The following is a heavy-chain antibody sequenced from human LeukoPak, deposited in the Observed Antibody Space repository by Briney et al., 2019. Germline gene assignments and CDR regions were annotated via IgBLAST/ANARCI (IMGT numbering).Heavy chain of an antibody. J-gene: IGHJ6*03. CDR3: ARGTPHSYYMDV. Sequence: ASVKVSCETSGYTFTDYFIHWVRQAPGQGLEWMGWIYPNSGGTNYAQKFQGRVTMTRDTSISTAFMELSSLRSDDTAVYYCARGTPHSYYMDVWGKGTTVTVSS. CDR2: IYPNSGGT. V-gene: IGHV1-2*02. CDR1: GYTFTDYF.